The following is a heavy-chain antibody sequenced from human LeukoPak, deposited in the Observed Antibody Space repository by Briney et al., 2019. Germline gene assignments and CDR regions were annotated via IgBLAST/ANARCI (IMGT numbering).Heavy chain of an antibody. CDR3: ARWEVRLNAFEM. V-gene: IGHV4-30-2*01. D-gene: IGHD3-10*01. CDR1: GGSISSGGYY. Sequence: ASETLSLTCTVSGGSISSGGYYWSWIRQPPGKGLEWIGYIYHSGSTYYNPSLKSRVTISVDRSKNQFSLKLSSVTAADTAVYYCARWEVRLNAFEMWGQGTMVTVSS. CDR2: IYHSGST. J-gene: IGHJ3*02.